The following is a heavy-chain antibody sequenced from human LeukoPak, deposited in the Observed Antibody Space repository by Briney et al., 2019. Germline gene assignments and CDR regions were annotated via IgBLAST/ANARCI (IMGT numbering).Heavy chain of an antibody. D-gene: IGHD2-8*01. CDR3: AREWSRFTPPDY. CDR1: GFTFSSYN. CDR2: ITSGSSYI. V-gene: IGHV3-21*01. Sequence: PGGSLRLSCAASGFTFSSYNMNWVRQAPGQGLEWVSSITSGSSYIYYADSVKGRFTISRDNAKNSLYLQMNSLRAEDTAVYYCAREWSRFTPPDYWGQGTLVTVSS. J-gene: IGHJ4*02.